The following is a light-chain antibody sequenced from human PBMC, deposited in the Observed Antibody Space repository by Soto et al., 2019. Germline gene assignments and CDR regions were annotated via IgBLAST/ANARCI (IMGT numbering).Light chain of an antibody. V-gene: IGKV3-15*01. Sequence: EIMMTQSPATLSVSPGERATLSCRASQSVTSNLAWYQHKPGQAPRLLIYGASTRTTGVPARFSGSGSGTEFTLTISSLQSEDFAFYYCQQYNNYITFGQGTRLEIK. CDR3: QQYNNYIT. CDR2: GAS. J-gene: IGKJ5*01. CDR1: QSVTSN.